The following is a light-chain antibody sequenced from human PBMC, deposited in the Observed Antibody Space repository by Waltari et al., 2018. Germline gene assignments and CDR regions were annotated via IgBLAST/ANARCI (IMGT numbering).Light chain of an antibody. V-gene: IGLV1-51*01. J-gene: IGLJ2*01. CDR2: DND. CDR1: TSNIGNNY. CDR3: ATWDTSLSGGV. Sequence: QSMLTQPPSVSAAPGQEVTLSCSGSTSNIGNNYVSWYQQVPGTAPKLLIYDNDERPSGIPDRFSGSKSGTSATLDITGLQTGDEADYYCATWDTSLSGGVFGGGTKLTVL.